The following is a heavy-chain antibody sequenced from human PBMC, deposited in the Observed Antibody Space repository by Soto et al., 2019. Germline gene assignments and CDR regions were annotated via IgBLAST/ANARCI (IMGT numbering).Heavy chain of an antibody. CDR3: ARVLRYFDTPYGMDV. D-gene: IGHD3-9*01. CDR2: IGGSGGNT. V-gene: IGHV3-23*01. CDR1: GFTFSNHA. Sequence: EVQLLESGEGLVQPGGSLKLSCAASGFTFSNHAMSWVRQAPGKGLEWVSGIGGSGGNTYYADSVKGRFTISRDNSQNTLFLQMNSLRAEDTAEYYCARVLRYFDTPYGMDVWGQGTTVTVSS. J-gene: IGHJ6*02.